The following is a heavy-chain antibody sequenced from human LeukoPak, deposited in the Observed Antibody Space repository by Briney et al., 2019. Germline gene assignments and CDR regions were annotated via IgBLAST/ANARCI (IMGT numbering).Heavy chain of an antibody. CDR2: LYYSGST. Sequence: SETLSLTCTVSGGSISTYYWNWIRQPPGKGLEWIGYLYYSGSTNYNPSLKSRVTISVDTSKNQFSLNLISVTAADTAVYYCARGAPHHDILTGYFNYWGQGTLVTVSS. CDR3: ARGAPHHDILTGYFNY. J-gene: IGHJ4*02. D-gene: IGHD3-9*01. V-gene: IGHV4-59*01. CDR1: GGSISTYY.